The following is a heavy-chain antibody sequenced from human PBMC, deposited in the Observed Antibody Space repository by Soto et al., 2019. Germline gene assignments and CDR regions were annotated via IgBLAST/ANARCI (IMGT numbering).Heavy chain of an antibody. V-gene: IGHV3-15*01. CDR2: MKSMTDAGTT. CDR1: GFTFANAW. CDR3: LTGRGAGSYNGPSRQDR. J-gene: IGHJ5*02. Sequence: EVQPAQSGGGLVKPGESLTLSCALSGFTFANAWMSWVRQAPGKGLEWVGRMKSMTDAGTTDLAAPVKGRFSISRDESKSTRYLRMTNVQVEDTALYYCLTGRGAGSYNGPSRQDRWGQGTLVTVSS. D-gene: IGHD5-12*01.